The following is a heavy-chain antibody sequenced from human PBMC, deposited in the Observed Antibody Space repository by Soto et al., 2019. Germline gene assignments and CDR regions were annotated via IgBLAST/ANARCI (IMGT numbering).Heavy chain of an antibody. CDR3: ATLSFGELLLLVPNHLFDI. Sequence: QLQLQESGPGLVKPSETLSLTCTVSGGSISSSSYYWGWIRQPPGKGLEWIGSIYYSGSTYYNPSLKSRVTISVDTSKNQFSLKLSSVTSADTAVYYCATLSFGELLLLVPNHLFDIWGQGTMVTVSS. J-gene: IGHJ3*02. V-gene: IGHV4-39*01. CDR1: GGSISSSSYY. D-gene: IGHD3-10*01. CDR2: IYYSGST.